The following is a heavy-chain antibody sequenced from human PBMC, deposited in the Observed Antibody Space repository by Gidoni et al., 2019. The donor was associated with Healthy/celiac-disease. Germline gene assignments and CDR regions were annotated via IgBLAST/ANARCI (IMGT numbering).Heavy chain of an antibody. J-gene: IGHJ4*02. V-gene: IGHV1-46*01. D-gene: IGHD3-10*01. Sequence: QVQLVQSGAEVKKPGASVKVSCQASGYTFTRYYMHWVRQAPGQGLEWMGIINPSGGSTSYAQKFQGRVTMTRDTSTSTVYMELSSLRSEDTAVYYCARAVTMVRGVIIFDYWGQGTLVTVSS. CDR3: ARAVTMVRGVIIFDY. CDR1: GYTFTRYY. CDR2: INPSGGST.